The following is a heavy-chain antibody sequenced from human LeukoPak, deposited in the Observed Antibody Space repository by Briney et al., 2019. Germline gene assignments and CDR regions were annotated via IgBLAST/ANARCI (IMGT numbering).Heavy chain of an antibody. CDR2: INHSENT. D-gene: IGHD2-15*01. CDR1: GGSFSGYY. Sequence: SETLSLTCAVYGGSFSGYYWSWIRQPPGKGLEWIGEINHSENTNYNPSLKSRVTISVDTSKNQFSLKLSSVTAADTAVYYCVTEPGYCTGGRCYGGWFDPWGQGTLVTVSS. CDR3: VTEPGYCTGGRCYGGWFDP. V-gene: IGHV4-34*01. J-gene: IGHJ5*02.